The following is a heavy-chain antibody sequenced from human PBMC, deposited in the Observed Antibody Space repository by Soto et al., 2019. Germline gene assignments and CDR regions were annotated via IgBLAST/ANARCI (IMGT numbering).Heavy chain of an antibody. V-gene: IGHV5-10-1*01. CDR1: GYSFTSYW. Sequence: GESLNLSCKGSGYSFTSYWISWVRQMPGKGLEWMGRIDPSDSYTNYSPSFQGHVTISADKSISTAYLQWSSLKASDTAMYYCARYSSSSRYDGMDVWGQGATVTVSS. D-gene: IGHD6-6*01. J-gene: IGHJ6*02. CDR3: ARYSSSSRYDGMDV. CDR2: IDPSDSYT.